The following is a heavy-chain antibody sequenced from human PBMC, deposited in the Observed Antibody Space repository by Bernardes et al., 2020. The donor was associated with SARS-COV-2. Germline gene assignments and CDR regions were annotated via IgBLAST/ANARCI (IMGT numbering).Heavy chain of an antibody. CDR2: INRGGST. V-gene: IGHV4-34*01. CDR3: ARGYGSGSYYNGD. Sequence: ETLSLTCTVYGGSFSGYYWSWIRQPPGKGLEWIGEINRGGSTVYNPSLKSRVTISVDTSKNQFSLKLSSVTAADTAVYYCARGYGSGSYYNGDWGQGTLVTVSS. CDR1: GGSFSGYY. J-gene: IGHJ4*02. D-gene: IGHD3-10*01.